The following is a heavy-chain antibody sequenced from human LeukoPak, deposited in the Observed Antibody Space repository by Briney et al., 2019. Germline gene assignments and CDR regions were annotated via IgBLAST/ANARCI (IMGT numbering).Heavy chain of an antibody. CDR3: ARLGDGYNYVFDY. D-gene: IGHD5-24*01. CDR1: GGSFSGYY. V-gene: IGHV4-34*01. Sequence: SETLSLTCAVYGGSFSGYYWSWIRQPPGKGLEWIGEINHSGSTNYNPSLKSRVTISVDTSKNQFSLKLSSVTAADTAVYYCARLGDGYNYVFDYWGQGTLVTVSS. CDR2: INHSGST. J-gene: IGHJ4*02.